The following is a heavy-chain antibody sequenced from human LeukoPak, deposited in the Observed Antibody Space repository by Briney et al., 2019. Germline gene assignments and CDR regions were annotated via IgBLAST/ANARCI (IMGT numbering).Heavy chain of an antibody. CDR2: ISGSGGST. Sequence: GGSLRLSCAASGCTFSSYAMSWVRQAPGKGLEWVSAISGSGGSTYYADSVKGRFTISRDNSKNTLYLQMNSLRAEDTAVYYCAKGLAPLPDYMDVWGKGTTVTVSS. CDR3: AKGLAPLPDYMDV. CDR1: GCTFSSYA. V-gene: IGHV3-23*01. J-gene: IGHJ6*03.